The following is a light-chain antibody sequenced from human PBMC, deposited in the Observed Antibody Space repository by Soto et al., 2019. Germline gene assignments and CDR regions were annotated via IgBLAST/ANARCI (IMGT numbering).Light chain of an antibody. CDR2: GAS. J-gene: IGKJ2*01. CDR1: QRFSGN. Sequence: EIVMTQSPATLSVSPGERATLSCRASQRFSGNLAWYQQKPGQAPRLLIYGASTRATGIPARFSGSGSGTEFTLTISSLQSEDFALYYCQQYNNWPPYTFGQGTKLEIK. V-gene: IGKV3-15*01. CDR3: QQYNNWPPYT.